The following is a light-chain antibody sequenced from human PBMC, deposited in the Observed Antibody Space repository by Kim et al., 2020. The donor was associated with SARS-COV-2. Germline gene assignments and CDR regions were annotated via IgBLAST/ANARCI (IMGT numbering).Light chain of an antibody. J-gene: IGKJ1*01. V-gene: IGKV3-20*01. CDR3: QQYGRSPRT. CDR2: GAS. CDR1: QSVKNNY. Sequence: IVLTQSPGTLSLSPGESATLSCRASQSVKNNYLAWYQHKPGQAPRLLIYGASNRATGVPDRVSGSASGTDFTLTISRLEPEDFAVYYCQQYGRSPRTFGQGTKVDNK.